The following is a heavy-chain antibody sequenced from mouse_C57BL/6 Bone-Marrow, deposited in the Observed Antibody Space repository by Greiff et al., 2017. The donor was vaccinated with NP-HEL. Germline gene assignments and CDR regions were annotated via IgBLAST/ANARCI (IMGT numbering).Heavy chain of an antibody. CDR3: ARDRGGNYEGAMDY. CDR2: ISDGGSYT. J-gene: IGHJ4*01. CDR1: GFTFSSYA. Sequence: EVQVVESGGGLVKPGGSLKLSCAASGFTFSSYAMSWVRQTPEKRLEWVATISDGGSYTYYPDNVKGRFTISRDNAKNNLYLQMSHLKSEDTAMYYCARDRGGNYEGAMDYWGQGTSVTVSS. D-gene: IGHD2-1*01. V-gene: IGHV5-4*01.